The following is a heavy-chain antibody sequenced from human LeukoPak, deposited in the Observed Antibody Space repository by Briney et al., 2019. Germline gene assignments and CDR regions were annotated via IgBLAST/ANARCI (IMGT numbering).Heavy chain of an antibody. CDR1: GGSISSYY. CDR2: IYYSGST. J-gene: IGHJ4*02. V-gene: IGHV4-59*08. D-gene: IGHD4-17*01. Sequence: SETLSLTCTVSGGSISSYYWSWIRQPPGKGLEWIGYIYYSGSTNYNPSLKSRVTISVDTSKNQSSLKLSSVTAADTAVYYCARSDYGSDFDYWGQGTLVTVSS. CDR3: ARSDYGSDFDY.